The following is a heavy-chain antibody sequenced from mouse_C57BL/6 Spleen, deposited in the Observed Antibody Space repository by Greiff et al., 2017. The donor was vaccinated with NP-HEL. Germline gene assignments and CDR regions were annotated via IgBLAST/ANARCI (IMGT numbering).Heavy chain of an antibody. D-gene: IGHD1-1*01. Sequence: QVQLQQPGAELVKPGASVKMSCKASGYTFTSYWINWVKQRPGQGLEWIGDIYPGSGSTNYNEKFKSKATLTVDTSSSTAYMQLSSLTSEDSTVYYCARRRYGSSPLAYWGQGTLVTVSA. V-gene: IGHV1-55*01. J-gene: IGHJ3*01. CDR1: GYTFTSYW. CDR2: IYPGSGST. CDR3: ARRRYGSSPLAY.